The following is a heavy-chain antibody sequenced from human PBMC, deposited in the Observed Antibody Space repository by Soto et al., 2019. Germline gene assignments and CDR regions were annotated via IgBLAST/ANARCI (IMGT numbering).Heavy chain of an antibody. CDR1: GFTFSSYT. Sequence: PGGSLRLSCAASGFTFSSYTMTWVRQAPGRGLEWVSSISGSGGFTYYADSVKGRFTIPRDNSKNTLYVQMNSLRAEDTAIYYCAKDGSYYDSPTESDYWGQGTLVTVSS. V-gene: IGHV3-23*01. J-gene: IGHJ4*02. CDR3: AKDGSYYDSPTESDY. D-gene: IGHD3-22*01. CDR2: ISGSGGFT.